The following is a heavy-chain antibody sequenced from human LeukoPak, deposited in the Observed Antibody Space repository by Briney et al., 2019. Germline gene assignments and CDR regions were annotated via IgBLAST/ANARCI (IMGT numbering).Heavy chain of an antibody. D-gene: IGHD2-2*01. CDR3: ARRTERKNSNTWFAP. CDR2: INHSGST. J-gene: IGHJ5*02. Sequence: SETLSLTCAVYGVSFSGYYWSWLRQPPGKGLEWIGEINHSGSTNYNPSLKSRVTISVDTSKNQFSLKLSSVTAAHTALYYCARRTERKNSNTWFAPWGQGTLVTVSS. CDR1: GVSFSGYY. V-gene: IGHV4-34*01.